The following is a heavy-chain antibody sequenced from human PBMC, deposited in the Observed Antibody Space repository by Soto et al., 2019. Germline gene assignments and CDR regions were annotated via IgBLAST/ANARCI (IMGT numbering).Heavy chain of an antibody. D-gene: IGHD5-18*01. Sequence: GESLKISCKGSGYTFSTYWIGWVRQKPGKGLDWMGIIYPGESDIRYSPSLQGQVTISADKSISTAYLQWGSLKASDTAIYYCARQGYGGYTFGAIDYWGQGALVTVSS. J-gene: IGHJ4*02. CDR1: GYTFSTYW. V-gene: IGHV5-51*01. CDR2: IYPGESDI. CDR3: ARQGYGGYTFGAIDY.